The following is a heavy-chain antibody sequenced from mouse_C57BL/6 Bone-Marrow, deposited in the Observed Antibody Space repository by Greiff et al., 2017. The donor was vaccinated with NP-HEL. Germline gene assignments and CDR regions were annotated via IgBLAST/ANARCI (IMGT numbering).Heavy chain of an antibody. V-gene: IGHV2-2*01. Sequence: QVQLKESGPGLVQPSQSLSITCTVSGFSLTSYGVHWVRQSPGKGLEWLGVIWSGGSTDSNAAFISRLSISKDNSKSQVFFKMNSLQADDTAIYYCARNGTGTNAMDYWGQGTSVTVSS. CDR3: ARNGTGTNAMDY. J-gene: IGHJ4*01. CDR2: IWSGGST. D-gene: IGHD4-1*01. CDR1: GFSLTSYG.